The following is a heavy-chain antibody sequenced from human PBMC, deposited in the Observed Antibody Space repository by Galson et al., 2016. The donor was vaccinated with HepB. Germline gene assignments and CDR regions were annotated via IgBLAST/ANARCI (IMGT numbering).Heavy chain of an antibody. J-gene: IGHJ4*01. CDR2: IYHSETI. CDR3: ARVRVQYYFDY. V-gene: IGHV4-30-2*01. Sequence: LSLTCAVSGGSISSGGYSWSWIRQPPGKGLEWIGYIYHSETIYYKPSLQSRVTISVDRSKNQFSLKLNSVTAADTAVYYCARVRVQYYFDYWGQGALVTVSS. CDR1: GGSISSGGYS. D-gene: IGHD3-10*01.